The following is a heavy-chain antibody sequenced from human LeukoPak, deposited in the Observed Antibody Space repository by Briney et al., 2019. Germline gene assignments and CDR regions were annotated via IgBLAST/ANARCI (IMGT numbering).Heavy chain of an antibody. J-gene: IGHJ6*03. CDR3: ARHLDRGDFWSGYYPKTEKSYYYYMDV. CDR1: GGSISSSSYY. CDR2: IYCSGST. D-gene: IGHD3-3*01. Sequence: SETLSLTCTVSGGSISSSSYYWGWSRQPPGKVLEWIGSIYCSGSTYYNPSLKSLVIISVDTSKNQFSLKLSSVTGAGTAVYYCARHLDRGDFWSGYYPKTEKSYYYYMDVWGKGTTVTVSS. V-gene: IGHV4-39*01.